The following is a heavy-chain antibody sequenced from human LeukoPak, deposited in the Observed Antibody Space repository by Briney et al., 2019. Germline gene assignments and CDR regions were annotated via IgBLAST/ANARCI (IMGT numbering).Heavy chain of an antibody. J-gene: IGHJ4*02. CDR3: ARGVYDYLLYYFDY. V-gene: IGHV3-7*03. CDR1: GFTFSSYW. CDR2: IKQDGSEK. Sequence: PGGSLRLSCAASGFTFSSYWMSWVRQAPGKGLEWVANIKQDGSEKYYVDSVKGRFTISRDNAKNSLYLQMNSLRAEDTAVYYCARGVYDYLLYYFDYWGQGTLVTVSS. D-gene: IGHD3-16*01.